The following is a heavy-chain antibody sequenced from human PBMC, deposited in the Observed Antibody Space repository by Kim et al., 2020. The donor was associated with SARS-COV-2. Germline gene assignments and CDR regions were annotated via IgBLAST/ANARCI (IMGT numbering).Heavy chain of an antibody. CDR3: AKVGGYTYGHVVIDI. Sequence: GGSLRLSCAVSGLTLSDHYMDWVRQIPGKGLEWLGRIRTKTNSYTTEYATSVKGRFTISRDDSKNSLYLQMSSLKTEETAVYYCAKVGGYTYGHVVIDIWGQGTMVTVSA. V-gene: IGHV3-72*01. D-gene: IGHD5-18*01. J-gene: IGHJ3*02. CDR1: GLTLSDHY. CDR2: IRTKTNSYTT.